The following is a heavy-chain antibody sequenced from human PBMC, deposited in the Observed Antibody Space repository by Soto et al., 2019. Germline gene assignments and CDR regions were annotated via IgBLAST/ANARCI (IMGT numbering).Heavy chain of an antibody. CDR1: GYNFSGYG. Sequence: QVQLVQSGTEVKKPGASVKVSCKASGYNFSGYGISWVRQAPGQGLEWMGWISVYNRNSHSSQKPHGRLTMTTDTSTSIAYMELRSLKSDDKAGYYCAGDFGQWFGECDAFPIWGQGTKVTVSS. V-gene: IGHV1-18*01. J-gene: IGHJ3*02. CDR3: AGDFGQWFGECDAFPI. D-gene: IGHD3-10*01. CDR2: ISVYNRNS.